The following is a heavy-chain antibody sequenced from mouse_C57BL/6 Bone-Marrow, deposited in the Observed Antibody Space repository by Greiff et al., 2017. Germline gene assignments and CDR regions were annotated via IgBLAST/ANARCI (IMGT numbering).Heavy chain of an antibody. J-gene: IGHJ2*01. CDR3: ARCRYYYGSYFDY. Sequence: VQLQQPGAELVKPGASVKMSCKASGYTFTSYWITWVKQRPGQGLEWIGDIYPGSGSTNYNEKFKSKATLTVDTSSSTAYMQLSSLTSEDSAVYYCARCRYYYGSYFDYWGQGTTLTVSS. D-gene: IGHD1-1*01. CDR2: IYPGSGST. CDR1: GYTFTSYW. V-gene: IGHV1-55*01.